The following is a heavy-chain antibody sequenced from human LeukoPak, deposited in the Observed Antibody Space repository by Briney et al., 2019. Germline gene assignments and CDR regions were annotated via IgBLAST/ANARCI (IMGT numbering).Heavy chain of an antibody. J-gene: IGHJ3*02. D-gene: IGHD2-21*01. CDR2: ISSSSSYI. CDR3: ARVWPADAFDI. CDR1: GFTFSSYS. V-gene: IGHV3-21*01. Sequence: GGSLRLSCAASGFTFSSYSMNRVRQAPGKGLEWVSSISSSSSYIYYADSVKGRFTISRDNAKNSLYLQMNSLRAEDTAVYYCARVWPADAFDIGGQGTMVTVSS.